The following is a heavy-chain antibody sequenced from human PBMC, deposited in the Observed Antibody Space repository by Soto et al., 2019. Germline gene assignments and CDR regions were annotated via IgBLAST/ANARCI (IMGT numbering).Heavy chain of an antibody. CDR3: ARDKGGIVVVVAAKYYGMDV. CDR2: ISAYNGNT. D-gene: IGHD2-15*01. V-gene: IGHV1-18*01. Sequence: QVQLVQSGAEVKKPGASVKVSCKASGYTFTSYGISWVRQAPGQGLEWMGWISAYNGNTNYAQKLQGRVTMTTETSTSTAYMELRSLRSDDTAVYYCARDKGGIVVVVAAKYYGMDVWGQGTTVTVSS. J-gene: IGHJ6*02. CDR1: GYTFTSYG.